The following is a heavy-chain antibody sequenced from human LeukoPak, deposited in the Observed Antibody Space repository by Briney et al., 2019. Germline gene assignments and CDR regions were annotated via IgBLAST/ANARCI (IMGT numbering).Heavy chain of an antibody. CDR3: ARETGTIALADAFDI. V-gene: IGHV1-2*02. CDR2: INPNSGGT. Sequence: ASVKVSCKASGYTFTGYYMHWVRQAPGQGLEWMGWINPNSGGTNYAQKFQGRVTMTRDTSISTAYMELSRLRSDDTAVYYCARETGTIALADAFDIWGQGTMVTVSS. CDR1: GYTFTGYY. J-gene: IGHJ3*02. D-gene: IGHD1-1*01.